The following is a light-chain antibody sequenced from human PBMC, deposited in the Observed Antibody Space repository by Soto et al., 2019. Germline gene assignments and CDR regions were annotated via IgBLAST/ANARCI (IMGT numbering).Light chain of an antibody. CDR3: QHRREWPPGAS. Sequence: EIVLTQSPAILSLSPGEGATLSCRASQSIATNLAWYQQKPGQPPRLLIYDASDRATGIPARFSGSGSGADFTLTISSLEPEDVAVYYCQHRREWPPGASFGGGTKLEI. CDR1: QSIATN. J-gene: IGKJ4*01. CDR2: DAS. V-gene: IGKV3-11*01.